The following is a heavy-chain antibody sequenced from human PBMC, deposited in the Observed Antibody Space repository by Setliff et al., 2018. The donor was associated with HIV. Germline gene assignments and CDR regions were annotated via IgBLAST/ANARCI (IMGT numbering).Heavy chain of an antibody. J-gene: IGHJ4*02. CDR1: GFTFGDYV. V-gene: IGHV3-49*03. CDR3: TRSNWGSTPDFDY. D-gene: IGHD7-27*01. CDR2: IRSKAHGGTT. Sequence: GESLKISCITSGFTFGDYVMSWFRQAPGKGLEWVGFIRSKAHGGTTEYAASVEVRFIISRDDSKSIAYLQMNSLKTEGTAVYYCTRSNWGSTPDFDYWGQGTMVTVSS.